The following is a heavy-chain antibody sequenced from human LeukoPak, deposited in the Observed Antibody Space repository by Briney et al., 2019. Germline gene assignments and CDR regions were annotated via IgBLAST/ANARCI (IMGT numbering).Heavy chain of an antibody. CDR2: IHYSGST. CDR3: ARGRNYYYSMDV. J-gene: IGHJ6*03. CDR1: GDSITNYY. V-gene: IGHV4-59*01. Sequence: SETLSLPCTVSGDSITNYYWIWIRQPPGKGLEWIGYIHYSGSTNYNPSLKSRVTISVDTSKNQFSLKLSSVTAADTAVYYCARGRNYYYSMDVWGKGTTVTVSS.